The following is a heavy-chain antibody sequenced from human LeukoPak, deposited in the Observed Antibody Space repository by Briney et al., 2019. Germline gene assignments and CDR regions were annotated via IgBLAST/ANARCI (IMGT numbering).Heavy chain of an antibody. V-gene: IGHV1-2*02. CDR1: GYTFTGYY. CDR2: INPNSGGT. CDR3: ARDSDYDFWSGTFDY. Sequence: ASVKVSCKASGYTFTGYYMHWVRQAPGQGLEWMGWINPNSGGTNYAQKFQGRVTMTRDTSISTAYMELSRLRSDDTAVYYCARDSDYDFWSGTFDYWGQGTLVTVSS. J-gene: IGHJ4*02. D-gene: IGHD3-3*01.